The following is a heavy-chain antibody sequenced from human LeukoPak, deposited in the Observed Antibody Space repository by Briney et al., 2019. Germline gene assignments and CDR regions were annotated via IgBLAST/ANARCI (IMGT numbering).Heavy chain of an antibody. CDR3: ARTIFGVVTTHFDY. CDR1: GASISTNGYY. D-gene: IGHD3-3*01. Sequence: SETLSLTCTVSGASISTNGYYWGWIRQPPGKGLEWIGHIYYSGSTSYNPSLKSLVTISVDTSKNQFSLKLSSVTAADTAVYYCARTIFGVVTTHFDYWGQGTLVTVSS. CDR2: IYYSGST. J-gene: IGHJ4*02. V-gene: IGHV4-39*07.